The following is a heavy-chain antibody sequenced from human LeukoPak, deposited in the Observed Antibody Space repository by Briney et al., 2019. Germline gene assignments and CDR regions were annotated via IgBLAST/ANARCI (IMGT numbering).Heavy chain of an antibody. CDR3: VKGMEDYDILTGVLDV. CDR1: GFTFSTYA. Sequence: GGTLRLSCSASGFTFSTYAMHWVRQAPGKGLEYVSAISTNGGSTYYADSVRGRFTISRDNSKNTLYLQMSSLRPEDTAVYYCVKGMEDYDILTGVLDVWGQGTTVTVSS. J-gene: IGHJ6*02. V-gene: IGHV3-64D*06. D-gene: IGHD3-9*01. CDR2: ISTNGGST.